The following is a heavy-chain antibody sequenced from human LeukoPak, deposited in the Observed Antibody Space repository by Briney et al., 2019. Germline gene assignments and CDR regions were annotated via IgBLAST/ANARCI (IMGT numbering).Heavy chain of an antibody. D-gene: IGHD4-17*01. CDR3: ARLTTVNYYFDY. Sequence: ESLRLAFSASGFSDSSYWINSVRLAPEKWLEWVANIIQHASHKYYVYSVKGRFTIYRDNDKKSLYLQMNSLRAEDTAVYYCARLTTVNYYFDYWGQGTLVTVSS. CDR1: GFSDSSYW. V-gene: IGHV3-7*01. J-gene: IGHJ4*02. CDR2: IIQHASHK.